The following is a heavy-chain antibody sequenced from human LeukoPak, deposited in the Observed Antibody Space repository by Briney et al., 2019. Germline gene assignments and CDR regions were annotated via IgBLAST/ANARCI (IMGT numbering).Heavy chain of an antibody. CDR1: GGSLSSYY. V-gene: IGHV4-59*01. CDR3: ARESIRHYYYYMDV. CDR2: IYYSGGT. D-gene: IGHD4-17*01. J-gene: IGHJ6*03. Sequence: SDTLSLTCTVSGGSLSSYYWSWLRQPPGKGLEWIGYIYYSGGTNYNPSLKSRVTISVDTSKNQFSLKLSSVTAADTAVYYCARESIRHYYYYMDVWGKGTTVTVSS.